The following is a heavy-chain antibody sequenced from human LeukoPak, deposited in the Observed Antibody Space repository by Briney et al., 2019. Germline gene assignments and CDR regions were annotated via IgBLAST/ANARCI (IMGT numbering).Heavy chain of an antibody. V-gene: IGHV3-7*01. Sequence: GGSLRLSCAGSGFTFSNSWMGWVRQAPGKGLEWVANVQHIGGEKYYVDSVKGRFTISRDNAKNLVYLQMNSLGADDTAVYYCATYSILNAREFRYWGQGTLVTVTS. CDR3: ATYSILNAREFRY. CDR2: VQHIGGEK. CDR1: GFTFSNSW. D-gene: IGHD4-11*01. J-gene: IGHJ1*01.